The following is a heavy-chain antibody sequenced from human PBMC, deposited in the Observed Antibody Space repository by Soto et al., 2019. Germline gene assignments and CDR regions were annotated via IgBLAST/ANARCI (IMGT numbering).Heavy chain of an antibody. Sequence: GGSLRLSCAASGFTFSSYWMHWVRQAPGKGLVWVSRINSDGSSTSYADSVKGRFTISRDNAKNTLYLQMNSLRAEDTAVYYCARGFPLSGWYFGDYFDYWGQGTLVTVSS. CDR1: GFTFSSYW. J-gene: IGHJ4*02. CDR3: ARGFPLSGWYFGDYFDY. V-gene: IGHV3-74*01. CDR2: INSDGSST. D-gene: IGHD6-19*01.